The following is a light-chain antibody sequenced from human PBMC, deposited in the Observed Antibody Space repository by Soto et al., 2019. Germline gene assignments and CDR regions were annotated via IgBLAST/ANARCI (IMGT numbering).Light chain of an antibody. Sequence: DIQMTQSPSTLSGSVGDRVTITCRASQTISSWLAWYQQKPGKAPKLLIYKASSLESGVPSRFSGSGSGTEFTLTISSLQPDDFATYYCQQLHGYPITFGQGTRLEIK. V-gene: IGKV1-5*03. J-gene: IGKJ5*01. CDR3: QQLHGYPIT. CDR2: KAS. CDR1: QTISSW.